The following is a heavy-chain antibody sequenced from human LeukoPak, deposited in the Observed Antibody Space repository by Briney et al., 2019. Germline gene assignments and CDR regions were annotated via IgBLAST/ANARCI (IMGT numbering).Heavy chain of an antibody. CDR1: GYSFTNSW. J-gene: IGHJ4*02. V-gene: IGHV5-51*01. D-gene: IGHD2-15*01. Sequence: GESLKISCKGSGYSFTNSWIAWVRQMPGKGLEWMGIIYPGDSDTRYSPSFQGQVTISADKSISTAYLQWSSLKASDTAMYYCARQDGGCSGGSCGYFDYWGQGTLVTVSS. CDR2: IYPGDSDT. CDR3: ARQDGGCSGGSCGYFDY.